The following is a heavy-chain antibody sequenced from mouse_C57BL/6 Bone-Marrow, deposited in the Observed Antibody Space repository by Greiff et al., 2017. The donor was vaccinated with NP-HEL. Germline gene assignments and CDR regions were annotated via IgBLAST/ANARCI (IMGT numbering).Heavy chain of an antibody. D-gene: IGHD3-2*02. CDR3: ARVDSSGFHYAMDY. J-gene: IGHJ4*01. V-gene: IGHV1-56*01. CDR1: GYTFTSYW. Sequence: VQLQQSGPELVRPGASVKISCKAPGYTFTSYWMQWVRQRPGQGLEWIGEIFPGSGSTYYNEKFKGKATLTVDTASSTAYMQLSSLTSEDSAVYFCARVDSSGFHYAMDYWGQGTSVTVTS. CDR2: IFPGSGST.